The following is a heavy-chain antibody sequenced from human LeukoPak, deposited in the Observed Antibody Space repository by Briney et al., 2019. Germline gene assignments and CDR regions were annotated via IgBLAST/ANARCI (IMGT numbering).Heavy chain of an antibody. Sequence: GGSLRLSCVVSGFTFSSYAMSWVRQAPGKGLEWVSGISGSGGSTYYADSVKGRFTISRDNAKNSLYLQMNSLRAEDTAVYYCARDTYYYDSSGYYLMGGFDYWGQGTLVTVSS. V-gene: IGHV3-23*01. CDR2: ISGSGGST. CDR3: ARDTYYYDSSGYYLMGGFDY. D-gene: IGHD3-22*01. CDR1: GFTFSSYA. J-gene: IGHJ4*02.